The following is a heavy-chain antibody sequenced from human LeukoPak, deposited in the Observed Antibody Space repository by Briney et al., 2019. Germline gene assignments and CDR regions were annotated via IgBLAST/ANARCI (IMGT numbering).Heavy chain of an antibody. CDR1: GFTFSSYA. J-gene: IGHJ5*02. CDR3: AILFLEWFS. D-gene: IGHD3-3*01. Sequence: GGSLRLSCAASGFTFSSYAMSWVRQAPGKGLEWVSAISGHGDGTYYADSVKGRFTISRDNSKNTVYLQMKSLRAEDTAVYYCAILFLEWFSWGQGTLVTVSS. CDR2: ISGHGDGT. V-gene: IGHV3-23*01.